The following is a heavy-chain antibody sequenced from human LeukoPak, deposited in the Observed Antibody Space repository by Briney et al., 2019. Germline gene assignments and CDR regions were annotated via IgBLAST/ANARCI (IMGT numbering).Heavy chain of an antibody. CDR2: IGSSGYTV. V-gene: IGHV3-48*03. D-gene: IGHD3-22*01. J-gene: IGHJ4*02. Sequence: GGSLRLSCAASGFIFISYEINWVRQAPGKRLEWVSYIGSSGYTVNYADSVKGRFTISRDNTKNSLYLQINSLRAEDTAVYYCVSPPYYFDTTNYYVGYWGQGTLVTVSS. CDR3: VSPPYYFDTTNYYVGY. CDR1: GFIFISYE.